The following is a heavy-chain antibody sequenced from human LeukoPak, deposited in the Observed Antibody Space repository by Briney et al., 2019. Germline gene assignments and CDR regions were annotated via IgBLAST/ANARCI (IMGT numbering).Heavy chain of an antibody. Sequence: ASETLSLTCAVSGGSISSGGYSWSWIRQPPGKGLEWIGYIYHSGSTNYNPSLKSRVTISVDRSKNQFSLKLSSVTAADTAVYYCARAVPVYCGRSTCYGDRDAFDIWGQGTMVTVSS. CDR3: ARAVPVYCGRSTCYGDRDAFDI. CDR2: IYHSGST. J-gene: IGHJ3*02. V-gene: IGHV4-30-2*01. D-gene: IGHD2-2*01. CDR1: GGSISSGGYS.